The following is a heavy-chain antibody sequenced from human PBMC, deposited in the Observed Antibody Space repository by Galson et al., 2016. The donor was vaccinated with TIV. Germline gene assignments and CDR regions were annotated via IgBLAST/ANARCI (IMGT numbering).Heavy chain of an antibody. Sequence: SVKVSCKASGGTFSNFVISWVRQAPGQGLEWMGSINPIFGTANYAQKFQGRVTITADTSTSKFYMDLSSLRSEDTAIYYCARGRGYSFGSGSSYFDYWGQGSLVTVSS. J-gene: IGHJ4*02. V-gene: IGHV1-69*06. D-gene: IGHD3-10*01. CDR1: GGTFSNFV. CDR3: ARGRGYSFGSGSSYFDY. CDR2: INPIFGTA.